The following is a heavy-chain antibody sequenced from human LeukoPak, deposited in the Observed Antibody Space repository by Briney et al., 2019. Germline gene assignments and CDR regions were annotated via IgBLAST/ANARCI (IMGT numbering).Heavy chain of an antibody. CDR3: ARDYVDDIPMIKDY. D-gene: IGHD2-8*01. J-gene: IGHJ4*02. V-gene: IGHV1-46*01. CDR2: INLSGGST. CDR1: GYTFTSYY. Sequence: GASVKVSCKASGYTFTSYYMHWVRQAPGQGLEWMGKINLSGGSTTYAQKFQGRVTMTRDTSASTVYMELSSLRSEDTAVYYCARDYVDDIPMIKDYWGQGTLVTVSS.